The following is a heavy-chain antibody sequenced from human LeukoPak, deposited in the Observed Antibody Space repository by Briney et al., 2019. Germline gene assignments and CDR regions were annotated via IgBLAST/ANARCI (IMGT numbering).Heavy chain of an antibody. CDR3: ARDRRDYYGSGNWFDP. J-gene: IGHJ5*02. Sequence: GASVKVSCKASGYSFISNGINWVRQAPGQGLEWMGWISTYTGNTHYAQKVQDRVTITRDTSASTAYMELSSLRSEDTAVYYCARDRRDYYGSGNWFDPWGQGTLVTVSS. CDR2: ISTYTGNT. V-gene: IGHV1-18*04. D-gene: IGHD3-10*01. CDR1: GYSFISNG.